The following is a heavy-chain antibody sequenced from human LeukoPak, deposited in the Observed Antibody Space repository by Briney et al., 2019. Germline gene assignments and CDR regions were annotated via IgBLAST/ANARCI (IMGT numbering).Heavy chain of an antibody. D-gene: IGHD6-19*01. CDR1: GFTVSSNY. Sequence: GGSLRLSCAASGFTVSSNYMSWVRQAPGKGLEWVSAISGSGGSTYYADSVKGRFTISRDNSKNTLYLQMNSLRAEDTAVYYCAKVASSGWYFYPEDYWGQGTLVTVSS. V-gene: IGHV3-23*01. CDR3: AKVASSGWYFYPEDY. CDR2: ISGSGGST. J-gene: IGHJ4*02.